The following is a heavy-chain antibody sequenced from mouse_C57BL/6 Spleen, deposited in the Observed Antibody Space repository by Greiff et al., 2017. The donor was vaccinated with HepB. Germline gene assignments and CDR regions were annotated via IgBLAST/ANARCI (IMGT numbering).Heavy chain of an antibody. CDR1: GFTFSSYA. CDR3: ARDEGGTRVMDY. D-gene: IGHD4-1*01. J-gene: IGHJ4*01. V-gene: IGHV5-4*01. Sequence: EVKLVESGGGLVKPGGSLKLSCAASGFTFSSYAMSWVRQTPEKRLEWVATISDGGSYTYYPDNVKGRFTISRDNAKNNLYLQMSHLKSEDTAMYYCARDEGGTRVMDYWGQGTSVTVAS. CDR2: ISDGGSYT.